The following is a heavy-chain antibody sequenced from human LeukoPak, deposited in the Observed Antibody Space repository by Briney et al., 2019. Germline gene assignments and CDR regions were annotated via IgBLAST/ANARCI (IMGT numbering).Heavy chain of an antibody. CDR3: TKTGGPWD. CDR2: IYSDGTT. V-gene: IGHV3-53*01. CDR1: GFTFITSF. J-gene: IGHJ4*02. D-gene: IGHD7-27*01. Sequence: GGSLRLSCAASGFTFITSFMSWVRQAPGKGLEWVSVIYSDGTTYYADSVKGRFTISRDNSKNTLYLQMNTLRAEDTAMYYCTKTGGPWDWGQGTLVTVSS.